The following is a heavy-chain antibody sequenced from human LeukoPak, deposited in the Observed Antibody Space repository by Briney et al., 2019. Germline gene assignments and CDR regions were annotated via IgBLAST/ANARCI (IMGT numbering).Heavy chain of an antibody. Sequence: PGRSLRLSCAASGLPFSSYAVHWVRQAPGKGLEWVALISYDGSNEHYADSVKGRFTISRDNAKNTLYLQMNSLRTEDTAVYYCARSIVGAALDSWGQGTLVTVSS. D-gene: IGHD1-26*01. J-gene: IGHJ4*02. V-gene: IGHV3-30*03. CDR2: ISYDGSNE. CDR3: ARSIVGAALDS. CDR1: GLPFSSYA.